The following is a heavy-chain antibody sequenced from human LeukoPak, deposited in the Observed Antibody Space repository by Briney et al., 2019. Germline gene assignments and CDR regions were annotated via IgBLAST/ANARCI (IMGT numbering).Heavy chain of an antibody. J-gene: IGHJ5*02. V-gene: IGHV4-59*12. CDR2: IYYSGNT. D-gene: IGHD5-18*01. Sequence: SETLSLTCTVSGGSISSYYWSWIRQPPGKGLEWVGYIYYSGNTNYNPSLKSRVTISVDTAKKQVSLKLSSVSAADTAVYYCARDRDRSGYSWFDPWGQGTLVTVSS. CDR3: ARDRDRSGYSWFDP. CDR1: GGSISSYY.